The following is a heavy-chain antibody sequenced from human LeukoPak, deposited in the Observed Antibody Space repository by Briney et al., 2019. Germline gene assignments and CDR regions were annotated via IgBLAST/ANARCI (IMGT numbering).Heavy chain of an antibody. D-gene: IGHD3-22*01. CDR2: INPSGGST. J-gene: IGHJ4*02. V-gene: IGHV1-46*01. CDR1: GYTFISYY. CDR3: ARDMRYDSSGYAVDY. Sequence: ASVKVSCKTSGYTFISYYMHWVRQAPGQGLEWMGIINPSGGSTTYAQNFQGRVTMTRDPSTSTLYMDLSSLRSEDTAIYFCARDMRYDSSGYAVDYWGQGTLVTVPS.